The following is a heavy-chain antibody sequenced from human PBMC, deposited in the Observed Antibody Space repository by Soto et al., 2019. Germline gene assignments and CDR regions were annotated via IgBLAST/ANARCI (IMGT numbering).Heavy chain of an antibody. V-gene: IGHV1-2*02. Sequence: QVQLVQSGAEVKKPGASVKVSCKASGYTFTGYYMHWVRQAPGQGLEWMGWINPNSGGTNYAQKWQGRVTRTRDTASSTAYMELSRLRSDDTAVYYCARSYSSGWLIFDYWGQGTLVTVSS. CDR1: GYTFTGYY. CDR2: INPNSGGT. D-gene: IGHD6-19*01. J-gene: IGHJ4*02. CDR3: ARSYSSGWLIFDY.